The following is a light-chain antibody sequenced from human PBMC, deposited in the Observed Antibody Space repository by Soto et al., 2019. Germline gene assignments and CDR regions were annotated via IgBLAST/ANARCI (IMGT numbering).Light chain of an antibody. CDR1: SSDIGGYKY. CDR2: DVN. CDR3: SSYSTSSTPGV. Sequence: QSALTQPASVSGSPGQSITISCTGTSSDIGGYKYVSWYQQHPGKAPKLMIYDVNYRPSGVPNRFSGSKSGNTASLTISGLQVEDEADYYCSSYSTSSTPGVFGGGTKLTVL. J-gene: IGLJ3*02. V-gene: IGLV2-14*03.